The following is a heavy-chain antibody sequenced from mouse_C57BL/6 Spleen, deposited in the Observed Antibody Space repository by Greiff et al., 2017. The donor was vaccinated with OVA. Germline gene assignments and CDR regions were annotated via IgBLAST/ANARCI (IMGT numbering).Heavy chain of an antibody. CDR3: TRKGGYVYAMDY. J-gene: IGHJ4*01. V-gene: IGHV1-5*01. D-gene: IGHD2-2*01. Sequence: EVQLQQSGTVLARPGASVKMSCKTSGYTFTSYWMHWVKQRPGQGLEWIGAIYPGNSDTSYNQKFKGKAKLTAVTSANTAYMELSSLTNEDSAVYYCTRKGGYVYAMDYWGQGTSVTVSS. CDR1: GYTFTSYW. CDR2: IYPGNSDT.